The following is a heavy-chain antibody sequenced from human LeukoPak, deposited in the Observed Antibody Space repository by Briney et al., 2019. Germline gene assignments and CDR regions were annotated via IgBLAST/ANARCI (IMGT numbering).Heavy chain of an antibody. V-gene: IGHV4-59*01. J-gene: IGHJ6*02. Sequence: SETLSLTCTVSGGSISSYCWSWIRQPPGKGLEWIGYIYYSGSTNYNPSLKSRVTISVDTSKNQFSLKLSSVTAADTAVYYCARAPEWNYFYYYGMDVWGQGTTVTVSS. D-gene: IGHD3-3*01. CDR1: GGSISSYC. CDR3: ARAPEWNYFYYYGMDV. CDR2: IYYSGST.